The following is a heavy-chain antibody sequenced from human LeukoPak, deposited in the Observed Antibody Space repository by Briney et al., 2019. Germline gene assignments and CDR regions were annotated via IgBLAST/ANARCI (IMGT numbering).Heavy chain of an antibody. CDR2: IYPGDSNT. V-gene: IGHV5-51*01. CDR3: ARRAYYESSGSYDC. Sequence: GESLKISCKGSGYSFNSYWIGWVRQMPGKGLEWMGIIYPGDSNTSYSPSFQGQVTISADKSISTAYLQWNSLKASDTAMYYCARRAYYESSGSYDCWGQGTLVTVAS. CDR1: GYSFNSYW. J-gene: IGHJ4*02. D-gene: IGHD3-22*01.